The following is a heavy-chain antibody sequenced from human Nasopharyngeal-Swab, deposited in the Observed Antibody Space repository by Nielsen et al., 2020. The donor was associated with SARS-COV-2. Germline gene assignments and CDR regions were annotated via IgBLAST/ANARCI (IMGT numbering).Heavy chain of an antibody. D-gene: IGHD4-17*01. J-gene: IGHJ4*02. CDR1: GGSISSYY. CDR2: IYYSGST. Sequence: SETLSLTCTVSGGSISSYYWSWIRQPPGKGLEWIGYIYYSGSTNYNPSLKSRVTISVDTSKNQFSLKLRSVTAADTAVYYCARALYGDYPEIDYWGQGTLVTVSS. V-gene: IGHV4-59*01. CDR3: ARALYGDYPEIDY.